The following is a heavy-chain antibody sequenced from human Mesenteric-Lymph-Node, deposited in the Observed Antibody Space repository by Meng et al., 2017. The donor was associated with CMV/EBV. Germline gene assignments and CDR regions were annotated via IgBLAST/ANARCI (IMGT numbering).Heavy chain of an antibody. CDR1: GGPISSGDYY. D-gene: IGHD5-18*01. Sequence: TLSLTCTVSGGPISSGDYYWSWIRQPPGKGLEWIGYIYYSGSTYYNPSLKSRVTISVDTSKNQFSLKLSSVTAADTAVYYCARGVGYSYGYGEWFDPWGQGTLVTVSS. CDR2: IYYSGST. J-gene: IGHJ5*02. V-gene: IGHV4-30-4*08. CDR3: ARGVGYSYGYGEWFDP.